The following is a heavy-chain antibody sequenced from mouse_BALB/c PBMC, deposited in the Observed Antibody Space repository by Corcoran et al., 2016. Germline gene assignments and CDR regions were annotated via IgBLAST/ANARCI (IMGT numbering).Heavy chain of an antibody. J-gene: IGHJ4*01. CDR3: ARDYYYAMDY. CDR2: INTYTGEP. CDR1: GYTFTNYG. Sequence: QIQLVQSGPELKKPGETVKISCKASGYTFTNYGMNWVKQAPGKGLKWMGWINTYTGEPTYADDFKGRFAFSLETSASTAYLQINNLKNEDMATYFCARDYYYAMDYWGQGTSVTVSS. V-gene: IGHV9-1*02.